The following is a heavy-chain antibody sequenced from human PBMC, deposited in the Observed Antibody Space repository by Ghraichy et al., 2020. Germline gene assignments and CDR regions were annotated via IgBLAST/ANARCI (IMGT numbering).Heavy chain of an antibody. Sequence: ASVKVSCKASGYTFTSYGISWVRQAPGQGLEWMGWISAYNGNTNYAQKLQGRVTMTTDTSTSTAYMELRSLRSDDTAVYYCARDPVSYFDGPNRSWFDPWGQGTLVTVSS. J-gene: IGHJ5*02. CDR2: ISAYNGNT. V-gene: IGHV1-18*01. CDR3: ARDPVSYFDGPNRSWFDP. D-gene: IGHD3-9*01. CDR1: GYTFTSYG.